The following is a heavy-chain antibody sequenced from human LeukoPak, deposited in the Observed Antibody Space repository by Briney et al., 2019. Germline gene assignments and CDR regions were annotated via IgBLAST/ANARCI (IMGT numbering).Heavy chain of an antibody. D-gene: IGHD3-16*02. CDR2: ISYDGSNK. Sequence: SGRSLRLSCAASGFTFSSYGMHWVRQAPGKGLEWVAVISYDGSNKYYADSVKGRFTISRDNSKNTLYLQMNSLRAEDTAVYYCAKDRVIDPYYYYGMDVWGQGTTVTVSS. CDR3: AKDRVIDPYYYYGMDV. CDR1: GFTFSSYG. J-gene: IGHJ6*02. V-gene: IGHV3-30*18.